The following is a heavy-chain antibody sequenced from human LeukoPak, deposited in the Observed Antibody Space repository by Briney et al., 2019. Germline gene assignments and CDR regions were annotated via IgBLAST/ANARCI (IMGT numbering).Heavy chain of an antibody. CDR3: AREDQYFLDF. Sequence: ASVKVSCKASGYSFINYEIHWVRQAPGHGLEWMGMINPSSGRTTNAQESQGRVTLTRDRSTTTFFLELTRLTSVDTAIYYCAREDQYFLDFWGQGTLVTVSP. V-gene: IGHV1-46*01. CDR1: GYSFINYE. CDR2: INPSSGRT. D-gene: IGHD3-10*01. J-gene: IGHJ4*02.